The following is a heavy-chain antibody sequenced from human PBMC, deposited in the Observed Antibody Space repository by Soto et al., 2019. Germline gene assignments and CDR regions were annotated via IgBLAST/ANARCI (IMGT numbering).Heavy chain of an antibody. V-gene: IGHV3-7*01. Sequence: GGSLRLSCAASGFTFSSYWMSWVRQAPGKGLEWVANIKQDGSEKYYVDSVKGRFTISRDNAKNSLYLQMNSLRAEDTAVYYCASLMAVAGLGLGFDYWGQGTLVTVSS. J-gene: IGHJ4*02. CDR2: IKQDGSEK. CDR3: ASLMAVAGLGLGFDY. CDR1: GFTFSSYW. D-gene: IGHD6-19*01.